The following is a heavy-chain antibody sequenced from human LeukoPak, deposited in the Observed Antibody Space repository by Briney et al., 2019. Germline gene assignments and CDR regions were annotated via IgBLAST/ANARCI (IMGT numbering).Heavy chain of an antibody. CDR1: GGSISSYY. J-gene: IGHJ4*02. CDR2: IYYSGST. V-gene: IGHV4-59*01. Sequence: PSETLSLTCTVSGGSISSYYWSWIRQPPGKGLEWIGYIYYSGSTNYNPSLKSRVTISVDTSKNQLSLKLSSVTAADTAVYYCASFGPVVSGYYYFDYWGQGTLVTVSS. CDR3: ASFGPVVSGYYYFDY. D-gene: IGHD3-22*01.